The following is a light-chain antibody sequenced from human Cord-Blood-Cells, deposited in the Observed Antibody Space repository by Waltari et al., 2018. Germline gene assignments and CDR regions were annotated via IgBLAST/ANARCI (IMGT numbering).Light chain of an antibody. J-gene: IGKJ1*01. V-gene: IGKV3-20*01. CDR1: QGVSSSY. CDR2: GAS. Sequence: EIVLTTSPATLSSAPGESATLSCRASQGVSSSYLAGYQQKPGQAPRLLIYGASSRATGIPDRFSGSGSGTDFTLTISRLEPEDFAVYYGQQYGRSRTFGQGTKVEIK. CDR3: QQYGRSRT.